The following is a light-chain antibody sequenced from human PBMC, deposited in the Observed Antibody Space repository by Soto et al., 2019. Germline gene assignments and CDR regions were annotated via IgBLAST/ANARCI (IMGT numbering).Light chain of an antibody. V-gene: IGKV3-15*01. CDR3: QQYNNWPLT. J-gene: IGKJ4*01. CDR2: VAS. CDR1: QSIRSN. Sequence: EIVMTQSPATLSVSPGERASLSCRASQSIRSNLAWYQQKPGQTPRLLIYVASTRATGIPARFTGSGSGTDFTLTISSLQSEDWAIYYCQQYNNWPLTVGGGTKVEIK.